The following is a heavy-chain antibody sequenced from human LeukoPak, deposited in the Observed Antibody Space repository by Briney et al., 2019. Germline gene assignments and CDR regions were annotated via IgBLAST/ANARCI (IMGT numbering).Heavy chain of an antibody. CDR3: AKAPLYYYFDY. CDR1: GFTFSSYG. D-gene: IGHD1-26*01. Sequence: GRSLRLSCAASGFTFSSYGMHWVRQAPGKGLEWVAVISYDGSNKYYADSVKGRFTISRDNSKNTLYLQMNSLRAEDTAVYYCAKAPLYYYFDYWGQGTLVTVSS. J-gene: IGHJ4*02. V-gene: IGHV3-30*18. CDR2: ISYDGSNK.